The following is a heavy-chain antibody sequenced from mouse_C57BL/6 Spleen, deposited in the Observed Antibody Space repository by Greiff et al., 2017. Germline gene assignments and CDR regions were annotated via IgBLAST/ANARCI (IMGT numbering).Heavy chain of an antibody. Sequence: DVKLVESGGGLVKPGGSLKLSCAASGFTFSSYTMSWVRQTPEKRLEWVATISGGGGNTYYPDSVKGRFTISRDNAKNTLYLQMSSLGSEDTALYYWARQPEGENYFDYGGQGTTLTVSS. CDR3: ARQPEGENYFDY. CDR1: GFTFSSYT. J-gene: IGHJ2*01. CDR2: ISGGGGNT. V-gene: IGHV5-9*01.